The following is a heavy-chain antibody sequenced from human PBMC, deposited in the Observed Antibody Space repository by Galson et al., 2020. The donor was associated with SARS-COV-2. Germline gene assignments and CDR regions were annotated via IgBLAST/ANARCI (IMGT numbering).Heavy chain of an antibody. J-gene: IGHJ6*03. D-gene: IGHD6-6*01. Sequence: GGSLRLSCAASCFNLRTYPMTWVRQAPGKGLEWVSAITDRGDSTFYANSVKTRFTISTDNSKNTLYLQMHSLRADDTAVYYCAKDGHSSSAYYYHMDVWGKGTTVTVSS. CDR2: ITDRGDST. V-gene: IGHV3-23*01. CDR1: CFNLRTYP. CDR3: AKDGHSSSAYYYHMDV.